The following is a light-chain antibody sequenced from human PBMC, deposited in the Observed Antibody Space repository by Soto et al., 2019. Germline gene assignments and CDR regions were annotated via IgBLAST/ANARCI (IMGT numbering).Light chain of an antibody. CDR2: SDN. CDR1: DSNIGAGFN. Sequence: QSVLTQPPSVSGAPGRTVTISCTGSDSNIGAGFNVHWYQHLPGSAPKLLIYSDNRRPSGVPDRFSGSQSGTSASLAIRGLQAEDEGDYYCQSYDSDLTDSYVFGTGTKVTVL. J-gene: IGLJ1*01. CDR3: QSYDSDLTDSYV. V-gene: IGLV1-40*01.